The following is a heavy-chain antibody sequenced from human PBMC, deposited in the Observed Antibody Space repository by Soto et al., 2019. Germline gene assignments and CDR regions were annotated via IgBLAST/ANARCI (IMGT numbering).Heavy chain of an antibody. D-gene: IGHD3-22*01. V-gene: IGHV4-34*01. CDR1: GGSFSGYY. CDR2: INHSGST. CDR3: ARGPGDSSGYYSDWFDP. Sequence: SETLSLTCAVYGGSFSGYYWSWIRQPPGKGLEWIGEINHSGSTNYNLSLKSRVTISVDTSKNQFSLKLSSVTAADTAVYYCARGPGDSSGYYSDWFDPWGQGTLVTVSS. J-gene: IGHJ5*02.